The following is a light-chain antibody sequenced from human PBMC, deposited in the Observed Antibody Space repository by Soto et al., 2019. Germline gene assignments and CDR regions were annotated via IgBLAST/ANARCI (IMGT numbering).Light chain of an antibody. V-gene: IGKV3-15*01. CDR1: QSVSSN. J-gene: IGKJ1*01. CDR2: GAS. Sequence: EIVMTQSPATLSVSPGERATLSCRASQSVSSNLAWYQQKPGQAPRLLIYGASTRATGIPARFSGSGSGTEFTLTISSLQSEELAVYYCQKYNNWPRTFGQGTKVEIK. CDR3: QKYNNWPRT.